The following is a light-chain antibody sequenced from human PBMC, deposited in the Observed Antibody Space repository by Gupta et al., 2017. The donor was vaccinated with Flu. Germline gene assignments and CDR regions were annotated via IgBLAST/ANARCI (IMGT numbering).Light chain of an antibody. CDR3: QQDNSYSWT. Sequence: DIQMTQSPSTLSASVGDRVTITCRASQSIESWLAWYQQKPGKAPNLLIYKASKLESGVPSRFSGSGSGTEFTLTIISLQPDDFATYYCQQDNSYSWTFGQGTKVEVK. V-gene: IGKV1-5*03. CDR1: QSIESW. J-gene: IGKJ1*01. CDR2: KAS.